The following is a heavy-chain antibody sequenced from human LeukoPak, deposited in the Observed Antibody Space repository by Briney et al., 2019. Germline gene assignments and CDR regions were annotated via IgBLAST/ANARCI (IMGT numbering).Heavy chain of an antibody. J-gene: IGHJ4*02. CDR1: GFTFSSYG. D-gene: IGHD6-19*01. Sequence: PGGSLRLSCAASGFTFSSYGMHWVRQAPGKGLEWVAFIRYDGSNKYYADSVKGRFTISRDNSKNSLYLQMNSLRAEDTAVYYCARVGPVAVAGMGEDYWGQGTLVTVSS. V-gene: IGHV3-30*02. CDR2: IRYDGSNK. CDR3: ARVGPVAVAGMGEDY.